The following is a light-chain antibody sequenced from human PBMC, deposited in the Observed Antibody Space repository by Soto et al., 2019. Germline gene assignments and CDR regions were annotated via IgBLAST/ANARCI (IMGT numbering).Light chain of an antibody. CDR3: QQYSDYSPWT. CDR2: DAS. V-gene: IGKV1-5*01. J-gene: IGKJ1*01. CDR1: HTISRW. Sequence: DIQMTQSPSTLSASVGDRVTITCRASHTISRWLAWYQQKPGKAPRLLIYDASSLQSGVPSRFSGSGSGTEFTLTIFSLQPDDFARYHCQQYSDYSPWTFGQGTKVDIK.